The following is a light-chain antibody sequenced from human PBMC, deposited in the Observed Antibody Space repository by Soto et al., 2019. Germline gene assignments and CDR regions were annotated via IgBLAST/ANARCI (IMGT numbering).Light chain of an antibody. Sequence: QSVLTQPASVSGSPGQSITISCTGTSSDVGGYNYVSWYQQHPGKAPKLMIYEVSTRPSGVSNRFSGSKSGNTASLTISGLQDEDEADYYCSSFTSINTWVFGGGTKVTVL. CDR3: SSFTSINTWV. CDR2: EVS. V-gene: IGLV2-14*01. CDR1: SSDVGGYNY. J-gene: IGLJ3*02.